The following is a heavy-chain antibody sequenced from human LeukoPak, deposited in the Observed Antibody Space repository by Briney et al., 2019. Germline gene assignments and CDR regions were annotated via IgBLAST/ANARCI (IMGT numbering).Heavy chain of an antibody. V-gene: IGHV1-18*01. Sequence: ASVKVSCKASGYTFTSYDINWVRQATGQGLEWMGWISAHNGDTSYAQRFQGRLTMTTDTATSAAYMELRSLTSGDTAVYYCARDRGPSYCTSTTCRTLDWWGQGTLVTVSS. D-gene: IGHD2-2*01. CDR3: ARDRGPSYCTSTTCRTLDW. CDR2: ISAHNGDT. J-gene: IGHJ4*02. CDR1: GYTFTSYD.